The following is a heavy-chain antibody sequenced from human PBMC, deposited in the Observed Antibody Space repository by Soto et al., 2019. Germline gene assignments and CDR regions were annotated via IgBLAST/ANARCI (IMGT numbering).Heavy chain of an antibody. CDR2: ISATGVKT. J-gene: IGHJ4*02. Sequence: EVQVLESGGGLVQPGGSLRLSCAASGFTFSNYAMNWVRQAPGKGLEWVSGISATGVKTYPADPVKGRFTMSRDNSKGTVYLEMTSLRAEDTAVYYCTKSRSAMIYYFDFWGLGAQVTVSS. CDR3: TKSRSAMIYYFDF. V-gene: IGHV3-23*01. CDR1: GFTFSNYA. D-gene: IGHD3-22*01.